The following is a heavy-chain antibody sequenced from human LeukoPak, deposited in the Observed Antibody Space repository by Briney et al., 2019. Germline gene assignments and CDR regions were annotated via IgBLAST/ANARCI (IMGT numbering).Heavy chain of an antibody. Sequence: ASVKVSCKASGHTFTSYYMHWVRQSPGQGLEGMGLINPTGGSTGYAQKFQGRVTMTRDMSTSTDYMELSSLRSEDTAIYYCARDNSVGDNAWWFDPWGQGTLVTVSS. CDR1: GHTFTSYY. V-gene: IGHV1-46*01. CDR3: ARDNSVGDNAWWFDP. J-gene: IGHJ5*02. CDR2: INPTGGST. D-gene: IGHD1-26*01.